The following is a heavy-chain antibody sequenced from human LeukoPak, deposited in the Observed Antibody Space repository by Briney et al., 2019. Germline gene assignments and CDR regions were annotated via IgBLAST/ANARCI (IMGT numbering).Heavy chain of an antibody. D-gene: IGHD6-13*01. J-gene: IGHJ5*02. CDR2: IYYSGST. Sequence: SETLSLTCTVSGYSISSGYYWGWIRQPPGKGLEWIGYIYYSGSTNYNPSLKSRVTISVDTSKNQSSLKLSSVTAADTAVYYCARSTHPAAGDWFDPWGQGTLVTVSS. V-gene: IGHV4-61*01. CDR1: GYSISSGYY. CDR3: ARSTHPAAGDWFDP.